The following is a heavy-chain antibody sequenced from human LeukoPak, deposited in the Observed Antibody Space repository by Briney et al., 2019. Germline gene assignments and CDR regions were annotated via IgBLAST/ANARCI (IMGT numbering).Heavy chain of an antibody. CDR3: AKDLVLSGYDLTFDY. D-gene: IGHD5-12*01. CDR1: GFTFDDYA. V-gene: IGHV3-9*01. CDR2: ISWNSGSI. Sequence: PGRSLRHSCAASGFTFDDYAMHWVRQAPGKGLEWVSGISWNSGSIGYADSVKGRFTISRDNAKNSLYLQMNSLRAEDTALYYCAKDLVLSGYDLTFDYWGQGTLVTVSS. J-gene: IGHJ4*02.